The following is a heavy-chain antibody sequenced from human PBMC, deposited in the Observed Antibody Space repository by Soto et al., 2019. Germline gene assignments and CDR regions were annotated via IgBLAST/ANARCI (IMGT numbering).Heavy chain of an antibody. Sequence: VASVKVSCKASGYTFTSYGISWVRQAPGQGLEWMGWISAYNGNTNYAQKLQGRVTMTTDTSTSTAYMELRSLRSDDTAVYYCARRKGYCSSSSCYIGNWFDPWGQGTLVTVSS. CDR2: ISAYNGNT. CDR3: ARRKGYCSSSSCYIGNWFDP. V-gene: IGHV1-18*01. J-gene: IGHJ5*02. D-gene: IGHD2-2*02. CDR1: GYTFTSYG.